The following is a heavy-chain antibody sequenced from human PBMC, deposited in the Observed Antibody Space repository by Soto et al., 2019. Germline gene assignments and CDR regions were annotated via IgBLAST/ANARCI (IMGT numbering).Heavy chain of an antibody. CDR3: ARQISSGWYHYFDY. CDR1: GGSISSGGYH. J-gene: IGHJ4*02. CDR2: IYYSGST. D-gene: IGHD6-19*01. Sequence: PSETLSLTCTVSGGSISSGGYHWSWIRQHPGKGLEWIGYIYYSGSTYYNPSLKSRVTISVDTSKNQFSLKLSSVTAADTAVYYCARQISSGWYHYFDYWGQGTLVTVSS. V-gene: IGHV4-31*03.